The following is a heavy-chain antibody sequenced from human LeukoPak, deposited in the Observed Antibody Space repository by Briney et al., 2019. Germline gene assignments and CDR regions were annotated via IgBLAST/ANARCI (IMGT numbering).Heavy chain of an antibody. D-gene: IGHD3-10*01. CDR3: AKRGDYYGSGIVYYMDV. CDR1: GFTFSSYG. CDR2: IRYDGSNK. V-gene: IGHV3-30*02. Sequence: PGGSLRLSCAASGFTFSSYGMHWVRQAPGKGLEWVAFIRYDGSNKYYADSVKGRFTISRDNSKNTLYLQMNSLRAEDTAVYYCAKRGDYYGSGIVYYMDVWGKGTTVTISS. J-gene: IGHJ6*03.